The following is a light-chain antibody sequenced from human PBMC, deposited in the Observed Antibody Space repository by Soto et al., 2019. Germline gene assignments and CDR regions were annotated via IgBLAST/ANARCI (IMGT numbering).Light chain of an antibody. CDR2: DNT. V-gene: IGLV1-51*01. J-gene: IGLJ2*01. Sequence: QSVLTQPPSVSVAPGQRVTISCSGSSNIGHNYVTWYQQLPGTAPKLLIYDNTKRPSGIPDRFSGSKSGTSATLDITGLQTGDEADYYCGTWDIALSVVLFGGGTKLTVL. CDR3: GTWDIALSVVL. CDR1: SNIGHNY.